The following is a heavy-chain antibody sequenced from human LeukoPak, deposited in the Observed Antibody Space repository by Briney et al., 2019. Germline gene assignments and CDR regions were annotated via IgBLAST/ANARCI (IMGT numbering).Heavy chain of an antibody. J-gene: IGHJ4*02. CDR3: ARVGYGGNSDFDY. V-gene: IGHV4-59*10. CDR2: IYTSGST. Sequence: SETLSLTCAVYGGSFSGYYWSWIRQPAGKGLEWIGRIYTSGSTNYNPSLKSRVTMSVDTSKNQFSLKLSSVTAADTAVYYCARVGYGGNSDFDYWGQGTLVTVSS. D-gene: IGHD4-23*01. CDR1: GGSFSGYY.